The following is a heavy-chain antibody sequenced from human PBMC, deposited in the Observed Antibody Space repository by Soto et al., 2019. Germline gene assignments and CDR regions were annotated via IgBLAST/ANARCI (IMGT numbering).Heavy chain of an antibody. CDR2: IYYSGST. J-gene: IGHJ6*02. CDR1: GGSISSYY. CDR3: AAEFSYGMDV. D-gene: IGHD3-3*01. V-gene: IGHV4-59*12. Sequence: PSETLSLTCTVSGGSISSYYWSWIRQPPGKGLEWIGYIYYSGSTNYNPSLKSRVTIPVDTSKNQFSLKLSSVTAADTAVYYCAAEFSYGMDVWGQGTTVTVSS.